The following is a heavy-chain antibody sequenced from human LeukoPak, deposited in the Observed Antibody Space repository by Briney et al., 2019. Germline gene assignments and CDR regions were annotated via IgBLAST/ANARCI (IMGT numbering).Heavy chain of an antibody. J-gene: IGHJ2*01. D-gene: IGHD4-23*01. CDR1: GFTFNSYP. CDR2: ISPSGGSI. V-gene: IGHV3-23*01. Sequence: GGSLRLSCAASGFTFNSYPMSWARQAPGKGLEWVSAISPSGGSIYFSDSVRGRFTISRDNSKNTVYVQMNSLRAEDTAVYYCAKLRWEITHYWYFDLWGRGTLVTVSS. CDR3: AKLRWEITHYWYFDL.